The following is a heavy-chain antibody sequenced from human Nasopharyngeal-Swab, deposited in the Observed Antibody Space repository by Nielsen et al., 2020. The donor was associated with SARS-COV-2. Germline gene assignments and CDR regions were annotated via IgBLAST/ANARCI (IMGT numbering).Heavy chain of an antibody. D-gene: IGHD3-3*01. V-gene: IGHV3-21*01. CDR2: ISSSSSYI. Sequence: GESLKISCAGSGFTFNTYSMIWVRQVPGEGLEWVSSISSSSSYIYYADSVKGRFTISGDNAKNSLYLQMNSLRAEDTAVYYCARDGLDYDFWSAYFMDVWGQGTTVTVSS. CDR1: GFTFNTYS. J-gene: IGHJ6*02. CDR3: ARDGLDYDFWSAYFMDV.